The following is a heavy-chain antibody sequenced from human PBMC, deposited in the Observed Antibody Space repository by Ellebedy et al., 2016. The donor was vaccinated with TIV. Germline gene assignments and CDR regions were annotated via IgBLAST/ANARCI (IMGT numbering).Heavy chain of an antibody. J-gene: IGHJ4*02. CDR3: ARLVVIPPHFDY. Sequence: MPSETLSLTCTVSGGSIGNYYWSWIRQPAGTGLEWIGRIYTTGRTIYSPSLKSRVSMSVDTSHNQFSLRLTSVTAADTAVYYCARLVVIPPHFDYWGQGALVTVSS. CDR2: IYTTGRT. D-gene: IGHD3-9*01. V-gene: IGHV4-4*07. CDR1: GGSIGNYY.